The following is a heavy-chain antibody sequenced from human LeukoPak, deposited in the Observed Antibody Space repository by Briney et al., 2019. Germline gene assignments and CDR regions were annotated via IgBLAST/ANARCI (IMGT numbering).Heavy chain of an antibody. D-gene: IGHD3-22*01. V-gene: IGHV3-72*01. CDR1: GXIFSDHY. CDR3: CRDDTSYYDSSGYYPYYFDY. J-gene: IGHJ4*02. Sequence: SGGSLRLSCEGSGXIFSDHYLDWVRQSPGKGLEWVARIRNRANSYNTEYAASVKGRFTISRDDSTSIAYLQMNSLKTEDTAVYYCCRDDTSYYDSSGYYPYYFDYWGQGTLVTVSS. CDR2: IRNRANSYNT.